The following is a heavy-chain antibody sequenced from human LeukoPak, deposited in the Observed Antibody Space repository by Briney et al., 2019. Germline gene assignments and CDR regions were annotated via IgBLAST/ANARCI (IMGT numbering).Heavy chain of an antibody. D-gene: IGHD3-10*01. CDR3: ARRSETPNRLDP. V-gene: IGHV4-30-2*01. CDR2: ISHSGTT. Sequence: SETLSLTCTVSGGSISSGVYYWTWIRQPPGKGLEWIGYISHSGTTFYTSSLKSRVTMSVDRSKNQFSLQLSFVTAADTAVYYCARRSETPNRLDPWGQGTLVTVSS. J-gene: IGHJ5*02. CDR1: GGSISSGVYY.